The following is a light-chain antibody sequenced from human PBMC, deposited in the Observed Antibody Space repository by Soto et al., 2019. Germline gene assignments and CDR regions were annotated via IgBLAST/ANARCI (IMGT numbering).Light chain of an antibody. V-gene: IGKV3-20*01. CDR1: QSVSSTY. J-gene: IGKJ5*01. Sequence: EIVLTQSPGTLSLSPGERATLSCRASQSVSSTYLAWYQQKPGQAPRLLMYGASTRATGIPDRFSGSGSETDFTLTISRLEPEDFALYYCQQYAGSPITFGQGTRLENK. CDR3: QQYAGSPIT. CDR2: GAS.